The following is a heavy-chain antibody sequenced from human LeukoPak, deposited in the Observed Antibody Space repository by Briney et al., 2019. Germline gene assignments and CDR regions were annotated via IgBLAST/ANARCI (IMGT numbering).Heavy chain of an antibody. CDR1: GFYFGTRY. V-gene: IGHV3-74*03. CDR3: ARAVAGTGSSDS. J-gene: IGHJ4*02. D-gene: IGHD6-19*01. Sequence: GGSLRLSCAASGFYFGTRYMHWVRQAPGKGLMWVSRINSEGTERKYADSVRGRFIISRDNGENTLYLQMNSLRVDDTAVYFCARAVAGTGSSDSWGQGTLVTVSS. CDR2: INSEGTER.